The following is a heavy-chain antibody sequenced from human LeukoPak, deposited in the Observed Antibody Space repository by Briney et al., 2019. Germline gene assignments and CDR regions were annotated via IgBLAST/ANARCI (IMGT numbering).Heavy chain of an antibody. CDR3: ARRSLVRTVGYYYAMDV. D-gene: IGHD1-26*01. J-gene: IGHJ6*02. V-gene: IGHV4-59*08. CDR2: IHYSGST. Sequence: SETLSLTCTVSRGSINSYYWSWIRQPPGRGLEWVGSIHYSGSTNYNPSLKSRATISVDTSKKQSSLKLSSVTAADTAVYYCARRSLVRTVGYYYAMDVWGQGTTVTVSS. CDR1: RGSINSYY.